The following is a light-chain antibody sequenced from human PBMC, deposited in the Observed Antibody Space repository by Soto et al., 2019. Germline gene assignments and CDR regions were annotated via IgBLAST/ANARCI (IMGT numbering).Light chain of an antibody. CDR2: EVN. J-gene: IGLJ3*02. CDR3: CSYAGSGTWV. CDR1: HNDIGTYDY. Sequence: QSALTQPTSVSGSPGQSITISCTGNHNDIGTYDYVSWYQQHPGRAPKLIIFEVNRRPSGVSDRFSGSKSGNTASLTISGLQAEDEADFFCCSYAGSGTWVFGGGTKLTVL. V-gene: IGLV2-23*02.